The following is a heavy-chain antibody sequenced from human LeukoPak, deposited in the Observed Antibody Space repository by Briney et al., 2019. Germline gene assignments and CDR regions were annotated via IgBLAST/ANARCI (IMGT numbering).Heavy chain of an antibody. Sequence: SDTLSLTCSVSGGSISSGDDYWNWFRQHPGNGLEWIGYSFYIGSTYYNPSLKSRLSMSIYHSANEFALELTSVTAADTAVYYCARDPQRRGYTYGSDFWRQGILVTVSS. CDR2: SFYIGST. D-gene: IGHD5-18*01. J-gene: IGHJ4*02. V-gene: IGHV4-30-4*02. CDR3: ARDPQRRGYTYGSDF. CDR1: GGSISSGDDY.